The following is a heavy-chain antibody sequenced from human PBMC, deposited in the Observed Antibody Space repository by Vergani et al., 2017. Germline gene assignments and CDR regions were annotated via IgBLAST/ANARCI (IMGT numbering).Heavy chain of an antibody. V-gene: IGHV3-21*01. D-gene: IGHD3-22*01. Sequence: EVQLVESGGGLVKPGGSLRLSCAASGFTFSSYSMNWVRQAPGKGLEWVSSISSSSSYIYYADSVKGRFTISRDNAKNSLYLQMNSLRAEDTAVYYCARENSRSXYDSSGYYYRPAEYYYYYGMDVWGQGTTVTVSS. CDR2: ISSSSSYI. CDR3: ARENSRSXYDSSGYYYRPAEYYYYYGMDV. CDR1: GFTFSSYS. J-gene: IGHJ6*02.